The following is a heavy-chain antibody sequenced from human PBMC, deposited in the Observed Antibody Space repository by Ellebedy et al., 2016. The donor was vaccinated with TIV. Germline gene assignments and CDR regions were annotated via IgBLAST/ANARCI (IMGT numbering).Heavy chain of an antibody. CDR3: ARIYSYGLFDY. J-gene: IGHJ4*02. D-gene: IGHD5-18*01. CDR1: GFTFSSYW. CDR2: ISYDGSNK. Sequence: PGGSLRLSCAASGFTFSSYWMHWVRQAPGKGLEWVAVISYDGSNKYYADSVKGRFTISRDNSKNTLYLQMNSLRAEDTAVYYCARIYSYGLFDYWGQGTLVTVSS. V-gene: IGHV3-30*03.